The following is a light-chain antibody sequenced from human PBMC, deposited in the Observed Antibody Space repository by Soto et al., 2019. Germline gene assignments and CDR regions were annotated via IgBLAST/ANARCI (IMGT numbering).Light chain of an antibody. CDR1: QSVNND. V-gene: IGKV3-11*01. Sequence: EVVLTQSPATLSLSPGERATLSCRASQSVNNDLAWYQQKVGQAPRLLIWDASNRATGIPARFSGSGYGTDFTLSISNVEPEDFAVYYCQQRTNSWTFGQGTRVEIK. CDR3: QQRTNSWT. CDR2: DAS. J-gene: IGKJ1*01.